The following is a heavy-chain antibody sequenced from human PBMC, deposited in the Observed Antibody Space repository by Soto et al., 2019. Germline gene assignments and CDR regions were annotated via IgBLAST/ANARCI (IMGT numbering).Heavy chain of an antibody. D-gene: IGHD5-12*01. CDR2: ILYDGGNK. V-gene: IGHV3-30*18. Sequence: GSLRLSCAASGFTLSSFGMHWVRQAPGKGLEWVAVILYDGGNKYYADSVKGRFTISRDISKNTLYLQMNSLRAEDTAVYYCAKAVEDSGYFTRPLYYYGMDVWGQGTAVTVSS. CDR1: GFTLSSFG. J-gene: IGHJ6*02. CDR3: AKAVEDSGYFTRPLYYYGMDV.